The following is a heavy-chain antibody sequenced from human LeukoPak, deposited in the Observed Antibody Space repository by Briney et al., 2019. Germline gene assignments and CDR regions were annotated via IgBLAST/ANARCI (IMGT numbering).Heavy chain of an antibody. CDR1: GYTFTGYY. V-gene: IGHV1-2*06. Sequence: ASVTVSCKASGYTFTGYYMHWVRQAPGQGLEWMGRINPNSGGTNYAQKFQGRVTMTRDTSISTAYMELSRLRSDDTAVYYCATNDYGGAGVDYWGQGTLVTVSS. CDR3: ATNDYGGAGVDY. D-gene: IGHD4-23*01. J-gene: IGHJ4*02. CDR2: INPNSGGT.